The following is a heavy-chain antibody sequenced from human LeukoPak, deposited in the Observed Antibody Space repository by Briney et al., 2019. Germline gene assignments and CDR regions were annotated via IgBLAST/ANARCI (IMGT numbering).Heavy chain of an antibody. V-gene: IGHV3-30*02. CDR1: GFTFSSYG. CDR2: IRYDGSNK. Sequence: GGSLRLSCAASGFTFSSYGMHWVRQAPGKGLEWVAFIRYDGSNKYYADSVKGRFTISRDNSKNTLYLQMNSLRSEATAVYYCAKDTTPPKAGFDPWGQGTLVTVSS. CDR3: AKDTTPPKAGFDP. D-gene: IGHD1-14*01. J-gene: IGHJ5*02.